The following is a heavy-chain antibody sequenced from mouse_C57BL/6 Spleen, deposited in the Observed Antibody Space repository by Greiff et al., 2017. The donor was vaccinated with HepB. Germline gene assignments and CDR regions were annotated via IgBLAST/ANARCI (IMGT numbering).Heavy chain of an antibody. CDR1: GFNIKDYY. J-gene: IGHJ1*03. CDR2: IDPEDGDT. CDR3: TTPYYSNYRYFDV. D-gene: IGHD2-5*01. V-gene: IGHV14-1*01. Sequence: EVKLMESGAELVRPGASVKLSCTASGFNIKDYYMHWVKQRPEQGLEWIGRIDPEDGDTEYAPKFQGKATMTADTSSNTAYLQLSSLTSEDTAVYYCTTPYYSNYRYFDVWGTGTTVTVSS.